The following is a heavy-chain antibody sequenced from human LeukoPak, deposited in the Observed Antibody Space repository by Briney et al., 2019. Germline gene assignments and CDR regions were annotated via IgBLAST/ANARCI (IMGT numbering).Heavy chain of an antibody. D-gene: IGHD6-13*01. Sequence: ASVKVSCKASGYTFTSYDINWVRQATGQGLEWMGWMNPNSGNTGYARKFQGRVTITRNTSISTAYMELSSLRSEDTAVYYCAIGTSSSWYDRQFWGQGTLVTVSS. CDR3: AIGTSSSWYDRQF. J-gene: IGHJ4*02. V-gene: IGHV1-8*03. CDR2: MNPNSGNT. CDR1: GYTFTSYD.